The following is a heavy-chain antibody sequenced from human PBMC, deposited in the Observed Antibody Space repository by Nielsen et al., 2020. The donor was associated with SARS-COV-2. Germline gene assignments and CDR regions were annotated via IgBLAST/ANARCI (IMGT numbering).Heavy chain of an antibody. Sequence: ASVKVSCKASGYTFTSYGISWVRQAPGQGLEWMGIINPSGGSTSYAQKFQGRVTMTRDTSTSTVYMELSSLRSEDTAVYYCARVGRDSSGYYYVWFDPWGQGTLVTVSS. D-gene: IGHD3-22*01. CDR2: INPSGGST. CDR1: GYTFTSYG. J-gene: IGHJ5*02. CDR3: ARVGRDSSGYYYVWFDP. V-gene: IGHV1-46*01.